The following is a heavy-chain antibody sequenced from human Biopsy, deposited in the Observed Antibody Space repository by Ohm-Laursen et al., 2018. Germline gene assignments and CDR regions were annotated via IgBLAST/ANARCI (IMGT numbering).Heavy chain of an antibody. Sequence: SSVKVSCKAPVGTFTNYGVNWGRQAPGQGLEWLGGNIPILGTGNYAQKFQDRVTVAADTSTSTATMELCSLRSDDTAVYYCATKLTGYFHHWGQGTLVIVSS. CDR1: VGTFTNYG. V-gene: IGHV1-69*06. CDR2: NIPILGTG. CDR3: ATKLTGYFHH. D-gene: IGHD3-9*01. J-gene: IGHJ1*01.